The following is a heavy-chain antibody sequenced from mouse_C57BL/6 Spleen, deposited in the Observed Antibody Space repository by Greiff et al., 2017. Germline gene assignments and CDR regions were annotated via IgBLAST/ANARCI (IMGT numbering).Heavy chain of an antibody. Sequence: VQLQQSGPELVKPGASVKISCKASGYSFTDYYMNWVKQSNGQSLEWIGVINPNYGTTSYNQKFKGKATLTVDKSSSTAYMQLNSLTSEDSAVYDCARYRERGYYAMDYWGQGTSVTVSS. CDR2: INPNYGTT. CDR1: GYSFTDYY. V-gene: IGHV1-39*01. CDR3: ARYRERGYYAMDY. J-gene: IGHJ4*01.